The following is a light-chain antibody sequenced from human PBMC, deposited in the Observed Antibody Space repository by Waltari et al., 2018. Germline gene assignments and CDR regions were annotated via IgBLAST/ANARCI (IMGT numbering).Light chain of an antibody. J-gene: IGKJ2*01. CDR1: QSLVHRDGNTY. CDR3: MQALQSPYT. V-gene: IGKV2-30*02. Sequence: DVVMTQSPLSLPVTLGQPASISCRSPQSLVHRDGNTYLNWFQQRPGQSPRCLIYKVSDRDSGVPDRFSGSGSGTDFTLKISRVEAEDVGVYYCMQALQSPYTFGQGTKLEIK. CDR2: KVS.